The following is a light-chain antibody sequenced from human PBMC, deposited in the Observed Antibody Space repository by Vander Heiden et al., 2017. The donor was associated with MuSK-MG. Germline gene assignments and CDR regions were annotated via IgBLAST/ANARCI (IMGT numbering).Light chain of an antibody. CDR2: DDR. V-gene: IGLV3-21*02. J-gene: IGLJ2*01. CDR1: NIGSKS. Sequence: SYVLTQPPSVSVAPGQTARITCGGNNIGSKSVHWYQQKPGQAPVLVAYDDRDRPSGIPERFSGSNSGNTATLTISRVEAGDEADYYCQVWDSSSDHVIFGGGTKLTVL. CDR3: QVWDSSSDHVI.